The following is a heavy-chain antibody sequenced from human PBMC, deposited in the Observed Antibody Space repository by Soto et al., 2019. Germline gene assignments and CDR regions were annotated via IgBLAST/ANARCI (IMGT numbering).Heavy chain of an antibody. V-gene: IGHV3-23*01. CDR2: ILGSTGNT. CDR1: GFTFSTFD. Sequence: EVQLLESGGGLVQPGGSLRLSCAASGFTFSTFDMSWVRQAPGKGLEWVSAILGSTGNTYYADSVKGRFTISKDNSENTLFLPMNSLRPEDTALYYCTKGAWLDYWGQGMLVTVSS. D-gene: IGHD3-9*01. J-gene: IGHJ4*02. CDR3: TKGAWLDY.